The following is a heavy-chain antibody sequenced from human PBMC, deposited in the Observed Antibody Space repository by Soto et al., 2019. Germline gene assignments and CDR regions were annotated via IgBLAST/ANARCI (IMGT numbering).Heavy chain of an antibody. CDR2: ISGSGGST. V-gene: IGHV3-23*01. Sequence: EVQLLESGGGLVQPGGSLRLSCAASGFTFSSYAMSWVRQAPGKGLEWVSAISGSGGSTYYADPVKGRFTISRDNSNNTLDLQMNSLRAEDTAVYYCAKDQVQLGFRDFDYWGQGTLVTVSS. CDR3: AKDQVQLGFRDFDY. J-gene: IGHJ4*02. D-gene: IGHD5-18*01. CDR1: GFTFSSYA.